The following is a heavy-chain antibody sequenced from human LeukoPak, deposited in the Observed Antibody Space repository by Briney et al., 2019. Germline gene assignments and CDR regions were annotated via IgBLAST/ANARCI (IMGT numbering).Heavy chain of an antibody. Sequence: GASVKVSCKASGYTFTCYYMHWVRQAPGQGLEWMGWINPNSGGTNYAQKFQGRVTMTRDTSISTAYMELNRLRSDDTAVYYCAREGGIVVVPAAHTHYYMDVWGKGTTVSVSS. CDR2: INPNSGGT. J-gene: IGHJ6*03. CDR3: AREGGIVVVPAAHTHYYMDV. D-gene: IGHD2-2*01. CDR1: GYTFTCYY. V-gene: IGHV1-2*02.